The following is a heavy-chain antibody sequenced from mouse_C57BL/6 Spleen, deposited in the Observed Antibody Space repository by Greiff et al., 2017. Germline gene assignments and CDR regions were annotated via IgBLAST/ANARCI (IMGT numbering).Heavy chain of an antibody. J-gene: IGHJ3*01. Sequence: QVQLQQPGAELVMPGASVKLSCKASGYTFTSSWMHWVKQRPGQGLEWIGEIDPSDSYTNYNQKFKGKSTLTVDKSSSPAYMQLSSLTSEDSAVYYGARSSYYYGSSYGFAYWGQGTLVTVSA. CDR1: GYTFTSSW. CDR3: ARSSYYYGSSYGFAY. V-gene: IGHV1-69*01. D-gene: IGHD1-1*01. CDR2: IDPSDSYT.